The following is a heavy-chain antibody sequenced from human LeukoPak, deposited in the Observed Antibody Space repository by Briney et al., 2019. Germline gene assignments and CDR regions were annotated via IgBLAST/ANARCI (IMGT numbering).Heavy chain of an antibody. Sequence: GGSLRLSCAASGFTFSSYEMNWVRQAPGKGLEWVSFISSSGTYIYYADSVKGRFIISRDNAKSSLYLQMNSLRVEDTAVYYCARDPGGSKPAHLDYWGQGTLVSVPS. D-gene: IGHD1-26*01. CDR1: GFTFSSYE. CDR2: ISSSGTYI. J-gene: IGHJ4*02. V-gene: IGHV3-21*06. CDR3: ARDPGGSKPAHLDY.